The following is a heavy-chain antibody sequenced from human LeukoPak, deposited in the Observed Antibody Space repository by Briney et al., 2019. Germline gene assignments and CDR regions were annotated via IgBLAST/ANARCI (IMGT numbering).Heavy chain of an antibody. CDR3: ASIVSVPTYYYGMDV. CDR1: GGSFSDYY. V-gene: IGHV4-34*01. CDR2: INHSGNT. D-gene: IGHD2-15*01. Sequence: KPSETLSLTCTVYGGSFSDYYWTWIRQPPGKGLEWIGEINHSGNTNYNPSLKSRVTISVDTSKNQFSLKLSSVTAADTAVYYCASIVSVPTYYYGMDVWGQETTVTVSS. J-gene: IGHJ6*02.